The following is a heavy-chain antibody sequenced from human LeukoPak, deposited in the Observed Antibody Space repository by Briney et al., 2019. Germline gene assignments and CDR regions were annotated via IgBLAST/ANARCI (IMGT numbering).Heavy chain of an antibody. CDR1: GFTFDDYA. J-gene: IGHJ4*02. CDR3: AKAHSSSWWGSDY. CDR2: ISWNSGSI. V-gene: IGHV3-9*03. D-gene: IGHD6-13*01. Sequence: GRSLRLSCAASGFTFDDYAMYWVRQAPGKGLEWVSGISWNSGSIGYADSVKGRFTISRDNAKNSLYLQMNSLRAEDMALYYCAKAHSSSWWGSDYWGQGTLVTVSS.